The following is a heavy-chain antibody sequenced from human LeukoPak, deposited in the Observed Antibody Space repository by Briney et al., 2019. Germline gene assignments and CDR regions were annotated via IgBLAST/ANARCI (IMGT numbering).Heavy chain of an antibody. V-gene: IGHV1-24*01. J-gene: IGHJ5*02. Sequence: ASVKVSCKASVYTLTELSMHWVRQAPGKGLEWVGGFDPEVVETIYAQKFQGRVTMTEDTSTDTDYMELSSLRSEDTAVYYCATELDCSSTSCYLGPWGQGTLVTVSS. CDR3: ATELDCSSTSCYLGP. CDR2: FDPEVVET. CDR1: VYTLTELS. D-gene: IGHD2-2*01.